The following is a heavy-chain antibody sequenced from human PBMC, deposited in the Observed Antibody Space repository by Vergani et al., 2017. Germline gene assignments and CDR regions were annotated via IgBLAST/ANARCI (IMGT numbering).Heavy chain of an antibody. Sequence: QVQLVQSGAEVKKPGASVKVSCKASGYTFTSYYMHWVRQAPGQGLEWMGIINPSGGSTSYAQKFQGRVTMTRDTSTSTVYMELSSLRSEDTAVYYCARVGVATEDSDCCYYYYGMDVWGQGTTVTVSS. V-gene: IGHV1-46*01. CDR1: GYTFTSYY. CDR3: ARVGVATEDSDCCYYYYGMDV. D-gene: IGHD5-12*01. J-gene: IGHJ6*02. CDR2: INPSGGST.